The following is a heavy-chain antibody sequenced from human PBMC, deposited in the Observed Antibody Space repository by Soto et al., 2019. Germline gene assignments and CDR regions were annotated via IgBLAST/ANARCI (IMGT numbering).Heavy chain of an antibody. J-gene: IGHJ4*02. CDR3: AKGISSGRYNGVDY. CDR2: ISNDGSHK. CDR1: GFIFSNYG. Sequence: QVQLVESGGGVVQPGRSLRLSCAASGFIFSNYGMHWVRQAPGKGLEWVAVISNDGSHKYYADSVKGRFTISRDKSKNRLYLQMDSLRVEDTAVYYCAKGISSGRYNGVDYWGQGTLVTVSS. V-gene: IGHV3-30*18. D-gene: IGHD6-19*01.